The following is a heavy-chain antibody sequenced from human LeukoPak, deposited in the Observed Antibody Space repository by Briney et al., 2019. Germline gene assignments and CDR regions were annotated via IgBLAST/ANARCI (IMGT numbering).Heavy chain of an antibody. CDR2: ISGSGGST. CDR3: ANEAYYYGSGSSLPDY. CDR1: GFTFSSYA. J-gene: IGHJ4*02. V-gene: IGHV3-23*01. D-gene: IGHD3-10*01. Sequence: PGGSLRLSWAASGFTFSSYAMSWVRQAPGKGLEWVSAISGSGGSTYYADSVKGRFTISRDNSKNTLYLQMNSLRAEDTAVYYCANEAYYYGSGSSLPDYWGQGTLVTVSS.